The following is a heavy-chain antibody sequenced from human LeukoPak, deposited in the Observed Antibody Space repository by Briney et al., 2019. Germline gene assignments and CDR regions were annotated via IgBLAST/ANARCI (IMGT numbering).Heavy chain of an antibody. CDR1: GFTFSSYG. CDR2: IWYDGSNK. D-gene: IGHD2-2*01. CDR3: ARDRWEVVVVPAAPGMDV. Sequence: GGSPRLSCAASGFTFSSYGMHWVRQAPGKGLEWVAVIWYDGSNKYYADSVKGRFTISRDNSKNTLYLQMNSLRAEDTAVYYCARDRWEVVVVPAAPGMDVWGQGTTVTVSS. V-gene: IGHV3-33*01. J-gene: IGHJ6*02.